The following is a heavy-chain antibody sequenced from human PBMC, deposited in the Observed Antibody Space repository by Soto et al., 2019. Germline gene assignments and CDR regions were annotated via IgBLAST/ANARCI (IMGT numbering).Heavy chain of an antibody. Sequence: TGGSLRLSCAASGFTFSSYSMNWVRQAPGKGLEWVSSISSGGSYRFYADSMKGRFAISRDNTKNSLYLQMNSLRAEDTAVYYCARTLRAVAGLDSFDIWGQGTVVTVSS. V-gene: IGHV3-21*01. CDR2: ISSGGSYR. CDR1: GFTFSSYS. J-gene: IGHJ3*02. CDR3: ARTLRAVAGLDSFDI. D-gene: IGHD6-19*01.